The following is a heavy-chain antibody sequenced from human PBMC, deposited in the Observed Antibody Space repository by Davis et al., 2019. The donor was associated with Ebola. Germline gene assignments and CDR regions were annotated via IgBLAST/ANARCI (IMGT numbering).Heavy chain of an antibody. CDR2: IKTDGSST. D-gene: IGHD4-23*01. CDR1: GFTFSSYW. J-gene: IGHJ4*02. CDR3: TRVIDGDYDGN. Sequence: GESLKISCAASGFTFSSYWMHWVRQGPGKGLVWVSRIKTDGSSTNYADSVKGRFTISRDNAKNTLYLQMNSLRVEDTAVYYCTRVIDGDYDGNWGQGTLVTVSS. V-gene: IGHV3-74*01.